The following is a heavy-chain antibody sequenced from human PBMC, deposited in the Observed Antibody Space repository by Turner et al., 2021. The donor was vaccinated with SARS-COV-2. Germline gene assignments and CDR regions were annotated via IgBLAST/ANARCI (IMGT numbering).Heavy chain of an antibody. D-gene: IGHD5-18*01. CDR1: GFPFSSSA. V-gene: IGHV3-64D*06. Sequence: EVQLVASGGGLVQPGGSLGLSCSAAGFPFSSSAMHWVRQAPGKGLEYVSAISSYGGSTYYADSVKGRFTISRDNSKNTLYLQMSSLRAEDTAVYYCVVGYSYGHWGQGTLVTVSS. J-gene: IGHJ4*02. CDR2: ISSYGGST. CDR3: VVGYSYGH.